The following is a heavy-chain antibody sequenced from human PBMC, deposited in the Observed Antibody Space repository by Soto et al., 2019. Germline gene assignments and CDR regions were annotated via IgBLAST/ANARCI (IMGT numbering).Heavy chain of an antibody. CDR1: GGTFSSYA. V-gene: IGHV1-69*13. D-gene: IGHD4-4*01. CDR2: IIPIFGTA. J-gene: IGHJ5*02. Sequence: VASVKVSCKASGGTFSSYAISWVLQAPGQGLEWMGGIIPIFGTANYAQKFQGRVTITADESTSTAYMELSSLRSEDTAVYYCAGSDITVTTFHWFDPWGQGTLVTVSS. CDR3: AGSDITVTTFHWFDP.